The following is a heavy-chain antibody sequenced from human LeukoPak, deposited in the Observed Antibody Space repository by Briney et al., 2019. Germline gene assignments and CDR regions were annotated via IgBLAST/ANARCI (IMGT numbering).Heavy chain of an antibody. CDR3: VRGYCSGGSCLPGS. D-gene: IGHD2-15*01. CDR1: GFTFSTYW. J-gene: IGHJ5*02. V-gene: IGHV3-74*01. Sequence: GGSLRLSCAASGFTFSTYWMHWVRQAPGKGLVWVSRINSDGRSINYADSVKGRFTISRDNAKNTLYLQMNSLRAEDTAVYYCVRGYCSGGSCLPGSWGQGTLVTVSS. CDR2: INSDGRSI.